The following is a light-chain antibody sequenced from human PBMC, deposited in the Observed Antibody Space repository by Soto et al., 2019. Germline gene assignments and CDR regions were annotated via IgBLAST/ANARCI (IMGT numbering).Light chain of an antibody. CDR2: EVS. V-gene: IGLV2-14*01. CDR3: FSYTTSNTGV. J-gene: IGLJ3*02. CDR1: SSDVGTYIY. Sequence: QSALTQPASVSGSPGQSITISCTGTSSDVGTYIYVSWYQHHPGKAPKLMIYEVSNRPSGVSNRFSGSKSGNTASLTISGLQAEDEADYYCFSYTTSNTGVFGGGTKLTVL.